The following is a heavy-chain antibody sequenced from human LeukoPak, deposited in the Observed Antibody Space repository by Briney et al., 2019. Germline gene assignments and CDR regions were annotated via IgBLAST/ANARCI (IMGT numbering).Heavy chain of an antibody. J-gene: IGHJ6*03. CDR1: GFTFSGSA. D-gene: IGHD3-10*01. V-gene: IGHV3-73*01. CDR3: TRILQRGYYYYMDV. CDR2: IRSKANSYAT. Sequence: GGSLRLSCAASGFTFSGSAMHWVRQASGKGLEWVGRIRSKANSYATAYAASVKGRFTISRDDSKNTAYRQMNSLKTEDTAVYYCTRILQRGYYYYMDVWGKGTTVTVSS.